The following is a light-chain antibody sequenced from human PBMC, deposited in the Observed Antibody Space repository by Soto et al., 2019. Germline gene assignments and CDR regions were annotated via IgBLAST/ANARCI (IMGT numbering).Light chain of an antibody. CDR3: AAWDDSLKGVV. J-gene: IGLJ2*01. Sequence: SVLTQPPSASGTPGQRVTISCSGSTSNIGSNAVNWYQQVPGTAPKLLIFSSNQRPSGVPDRFSGSKSGTSASLAISGLQSEDEADYYCAAWDDSLKGVVFGGGTKLTVL. CDR1: TSNIGSNA. V-gene: IGLV1-44*01. CDR2: SSN.